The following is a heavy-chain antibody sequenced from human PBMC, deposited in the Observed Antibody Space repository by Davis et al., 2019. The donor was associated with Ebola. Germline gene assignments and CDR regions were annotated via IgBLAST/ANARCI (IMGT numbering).Heavy chain of an antibody. CDR3: ARGNGDVVVPAAPAVSYYYGMDV. Sequence: GESLKISCAASGFTFSDYYMSWIRQAPGKGLEWVSYISSSCSTIYYADSVKGRFTISRDNAKNSLYLQMNSLRAEDTAVYYCARGNGDVVVPAAPAVSYYYGMDVWGQGTTVTVSS. V-gene: IGHV3-11*01. J-gene: IGHJ6*02. CDR2: ISSSCSTI. D-gene: IGHD2-2*01. CDR1: GFTFSDYY.